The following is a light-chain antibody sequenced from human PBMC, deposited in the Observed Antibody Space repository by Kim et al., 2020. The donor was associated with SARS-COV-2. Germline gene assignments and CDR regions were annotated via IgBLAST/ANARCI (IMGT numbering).Light chain of an antibody. CDR1: SLKTYY. CDR3: DSWDSSGNHNVV. CDR2: GKN. J-gene: IGLJ2*01. Sequence: SSELTQDPAVSVALGQTVRITCQGDSLKTYYATWYQQKPGQAPVRVIFGKNNRPSGIPHRFSGSNSGNTASLTITGAQAEDEADYYCDSWDSSGNHNVVFGGGTQLTDL. V-gene: IGLV3-19*02.